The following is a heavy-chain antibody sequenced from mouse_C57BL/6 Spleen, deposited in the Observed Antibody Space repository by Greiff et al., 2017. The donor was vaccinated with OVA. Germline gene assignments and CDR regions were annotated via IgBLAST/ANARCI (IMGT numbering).Heavy chain of an antibody. V-gene: IGHV1-50*01. D-gene: IGHD2-4*01. Sequence: QVQLQQPGAELVKPGASVKLSCKASGYTFTSYWMQWVKQRPGQGLEWIGEIDPSDSYTNYNQKFKGKATVTVDTSSSTAYMQLSSLTSEDSAVYYCARKDYYDYLYYAMDYWGQGTSVTVSS. CDR2: IDPSDSYT. CDR1: GYTFTSYW. CDR3: ARKDYYDYLYYAMDY. J-gene: IGHJ4*01.